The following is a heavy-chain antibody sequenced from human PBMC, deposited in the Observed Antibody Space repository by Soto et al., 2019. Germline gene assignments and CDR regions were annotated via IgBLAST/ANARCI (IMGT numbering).Heavy chain of an antibody. CDR1: GYRFRGYS. CDR3: ARGMVAATLYNWFDP. D-gene: IGHD2-15*01. CDR2: INPNSGGT. J-gene: IGHJ5*02. V-gene: IGHV1-2*02. Sequence: ASLEESCEGSGYRFRGYSMHWVRQAPGQGLEWMGWINPNSGGTNYAQKFQGRVTMTRDTSISTAYMELSRLRSDDTAVYYCARGMVAATLYNWFDPWGQGTLVTVSS.